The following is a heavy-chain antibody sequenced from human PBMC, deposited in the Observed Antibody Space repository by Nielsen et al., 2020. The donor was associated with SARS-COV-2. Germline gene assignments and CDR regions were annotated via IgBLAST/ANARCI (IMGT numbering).Heavy chain of an antibody. CDR2: IGAGGVNI. D-gene: IGHD3-10*01. V-gene: IGHV3-23*01. CDR3: ATQADGYKSPYDY. CDR1: GFTFSRHA. Sequence: GGSLRLSCAASGFTFSRHAMNWVRQAQGKGLGWVSIIGAGGVNIYYADSVKGRFTISRDNSKNTLYLQINSLRADDTAVYYCATQADGYKSPYDYWGQGTLVTVSS. J-gene: IGHJ4*02.